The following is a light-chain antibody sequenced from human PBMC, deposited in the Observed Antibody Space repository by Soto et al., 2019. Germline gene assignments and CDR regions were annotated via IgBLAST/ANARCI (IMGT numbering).Light chain of an antibody. V-gene: IGKV1-5*01. CDR3: QHPPWT. CDR1: QSISSW. Sequence: DIQMTQSPSTLSASVGDRVTITCRASQSISSWLAWYQQKPGKAPKLLIYDASSLESGVPSRFSGSGSGTEFTLTISSLQPDDFATYYCQHPPWTFGQGTKVEIK. CDR2: DAS. J-gene: IGKJ1*01.